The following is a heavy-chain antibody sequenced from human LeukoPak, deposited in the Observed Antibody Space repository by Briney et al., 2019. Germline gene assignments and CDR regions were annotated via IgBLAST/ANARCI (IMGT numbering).Heavy chain of an antibody. Sequence: GGSLRLSCAASGFTFSSYAMTWVRQAPGKGLEWVSVISGSGRSGTNYADSVKGRFTISRDNSKNTLYLQMNSLRVEDTAIYYCAKAPGGGNWNWGQGTLVTVSS. CDR3: AKAPGGGNWN. V-gene: IGHV3-23*01. J-gene: IGHJ4*02. CDR1: GFTFSSYA. D-gene: IGHD4-23*01. CDR2: ISGSGRSGT.